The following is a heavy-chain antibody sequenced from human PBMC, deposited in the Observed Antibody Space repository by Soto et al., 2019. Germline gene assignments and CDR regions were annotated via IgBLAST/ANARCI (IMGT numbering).Heavy chain of an antibody. CDR2: IYPGDSDT. J-gene: IGHJ4*02. Sequence: GESLKISCKGSGYKPSTWHNFTSYWIAWVRQMPGEGLEWMGIIYPGDSDTRYSPSFQGHVTISADKSISTAYLQWSSLKASDTAMYYCARATPDIAAPPTAYWGQGTLVTVSS. CDR1: GYKPSTWHNFTSYW. V-gene: IGHV5-51*01. CDR3: ARATPDIAAPPTAY. D-gene: IGHD2-15*01.